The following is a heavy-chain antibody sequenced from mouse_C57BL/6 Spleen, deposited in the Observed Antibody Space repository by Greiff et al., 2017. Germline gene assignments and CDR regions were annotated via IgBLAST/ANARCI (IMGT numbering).Heavy chain of an antibody. J-gene: IGHJ4*01. CDR2: IDPSDSYT. Sequence: VKLQQPGAELVMPGASVKLSCKASGYTFTSYWMHWVQQRPGQGLEWIGEIDPSDSYTTYNQKFKGKATLTVDKSSSTAYIQLSSLTSEDAAVYYCARSDYGSSYDDYAMDYWGQGTSVTVSS. CDR3: ARSDYGSSYDDYAMDY. CDR1: GYTFTSYW. V-gene: IGHV1-69*01. D-gene: IGHD1-1*01.